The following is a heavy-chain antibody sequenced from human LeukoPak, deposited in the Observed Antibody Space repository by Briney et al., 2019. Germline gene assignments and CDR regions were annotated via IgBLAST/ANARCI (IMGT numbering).Heavy chain of an antibody. J-gene: IGHJ4*02. CDR1: GFTFSSYA. Sequence: GGSLRLSCSASGFTFSSYAMHWVRQAPGKGLEYVSAINSNGGITFYADSMKGRFTISRDDSKNTLYLQMSSLRAEDTAIYYCVRGVAARLDYWGQGTLVTVSS. CDR2: INSNGGIT. D-gene: IGHD6-6*01. CDR3: VRGVAARLDY. V-gene: IGHV3-64D*09.